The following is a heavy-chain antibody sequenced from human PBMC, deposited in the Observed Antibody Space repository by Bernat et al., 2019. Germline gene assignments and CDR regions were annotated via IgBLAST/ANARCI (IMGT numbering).Heavy chain of an antibody. D-gene: IGHD2-8*02. CDR2: ISYDGSNK. CDR3: ARDWWDSSPTYYYYYGMDV. J-gene: IGHJ6*02. CDR1: GFTFSSYA. Sequence: QVQLVESGGGVVQPGRSLRLSCAASGFTFSSYAMHWVRQAPGKGLEWVAVISYDGSNKYYADSVKGRFTISRDNSKNTLYLQMNSLRAEDTAVYYCARDWWDSSPTYYYYYGMDVWGQGTTVTVFS. V-gene: IGHV3-30-3*01.